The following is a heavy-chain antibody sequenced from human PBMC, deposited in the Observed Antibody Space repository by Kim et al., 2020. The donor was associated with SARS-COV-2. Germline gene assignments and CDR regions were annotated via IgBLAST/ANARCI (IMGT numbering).Heavy chain of an antibody. V-gene: IGHV4-34*01. CDR2: INHSGST. D-gene: IGHD5-18*01. CDR3: ARGKREYSYGYAFDI. CDR1: GGSFSGYY. Sequence: SETLSLTCAVYGGSFSGYYWSWIRQPPGKGLEWIGEINHSGSTNYNPSLKSRVTISVDTSKNQFSLKLSSVTAADTAVYYCARGKREYSYGYAFDIWGQGTMGTVSS. J-gene: IGHJ3*02.